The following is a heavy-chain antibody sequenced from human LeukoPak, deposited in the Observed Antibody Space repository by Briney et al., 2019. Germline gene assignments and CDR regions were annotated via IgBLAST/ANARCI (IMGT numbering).Heavy chain of an antibody. CDR2: IYYSGST. Sequence: SETLSLTCTVSGGSISSSSYYWGWIRQPPGKGLEWIGSIYYSGSTNYNPSLKSRVTISVDTSKNQFSLKLRSVTAADTAVYYCAISSMVRGVKGDAFDIWGQGTMVTVSS. V-gene: IGHV4-39*07. CDR3: AISSMVRGVKGDAFDI. D-gene: IGHD3-10*01. CDR1: GGSISSSSYY. J-gene: IGHJ3*02.